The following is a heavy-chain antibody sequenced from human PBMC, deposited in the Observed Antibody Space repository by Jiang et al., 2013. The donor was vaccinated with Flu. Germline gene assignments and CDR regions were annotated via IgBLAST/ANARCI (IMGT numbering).Heavy chain of an antibody. CDR2: ISSSGSTI. CDR3: ARDQGYFDY. V-gene: IGHV3-48*03. Sequence: YISSSGSTIYYADSVKGRFTISRDNAKNSLYLQMNSLRAEDTAVYYCARDQGYFDYWGQGTLVTVSS. J-gene: IGHJ4*02.